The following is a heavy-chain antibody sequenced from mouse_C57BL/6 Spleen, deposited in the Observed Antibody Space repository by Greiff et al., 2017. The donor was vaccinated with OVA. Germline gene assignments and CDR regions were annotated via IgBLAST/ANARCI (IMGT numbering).Heavy chain of an antibody. CDR2: IWSGGST. CDR3: ARKDYDYDEGFAY. J-gene: IGHJ3*01. V-gene: IGHV2-2*01. D-gene: IGHD2-4*01. CDR1: GFSLTSYG. Sequence: QVQLKESGPGLVQPSQSLSITCTVSGFSLTSYGVHWVRQSPGKGLEWLGVIWSGGSTDYNAAFISRLSISKDNSKSQVFFKMNSLQADDTAIYYCARKDYDYDEGFAYWGQGTLVTVSA.